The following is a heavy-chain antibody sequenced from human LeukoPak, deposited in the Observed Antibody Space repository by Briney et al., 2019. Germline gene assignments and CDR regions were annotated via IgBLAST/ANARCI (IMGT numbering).Heavy chain of an antibody. D-gene: IGHD4-17*01. CDR2: ISTYNGDT. CDR1: GYTFTTYT. V-gene: IGHV1-18*01. CDR3: ARLRPPLP. J-gene: IGHJ5*02. Sequence: ASVKVSCKASGYTFTTYTMSWVRQAPGQGLEWMGWISTYNGDTNYAQKFQGRVTLAADTSTSTAYMELRSLRSDDTAVYYCARLRPPLPWGQGTLVTVSS.